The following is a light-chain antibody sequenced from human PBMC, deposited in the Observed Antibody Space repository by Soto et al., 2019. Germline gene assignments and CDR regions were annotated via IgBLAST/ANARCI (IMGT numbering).Light chain of an antibody. J-gene: IGKJ1*01. CDR2: GAS. CDR3: QQYNNWPKT. Sequence: EIVMTQSPATLSVSPGERATLSCRASQRVSSNLAWYQQKPGQAPRLLIYGASTRATRIPARFSGSGFGTVFILTIRILQSEDFAVYYCQQYNNWPKTFGQGTKVDIK. CDR1: QRVSSN. V-gene: IGKV3-15*01.